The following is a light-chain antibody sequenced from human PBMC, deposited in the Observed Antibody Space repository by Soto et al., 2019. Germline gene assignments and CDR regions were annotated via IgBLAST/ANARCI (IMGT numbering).Light chain of an antibody. J-gene: IGKJ5*01. CDR2: YAS. V-gene: IGKV3-15*01. Sequence: EIMMTQSPATLSVSPGDRATLSCRAGQSVRNNVAWYQQKPGQAPRLLIYYASTRATGIPARFSGSGSGTEFTFTISSLQSEDFALYYCQQYNDWPPITFGQGTRLEIK. CDR3: QQYNDWPPIT. CDR1: QSVRNN.